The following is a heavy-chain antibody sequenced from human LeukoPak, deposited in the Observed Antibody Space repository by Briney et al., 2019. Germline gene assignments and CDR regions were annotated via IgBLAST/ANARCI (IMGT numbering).Heavy chain of an antibody. CDR1: GYTFTRYY. J-gene: IGHJ3*02. CDR3: ARPLAPVMVNAFDI. V-gene: IGHV1-46*01. CDR2: INPSGGNT. Sequence: ASVKVSCKASGYTFTRYYIHWVRQAPGQGLEWMGIINPSGGNTDYAQKFQGRVTMTRDTSTSTVHMELSSLRSEDTAVYYCARPLAPVMVNAFDIWGQGTMVTVSS. D-gene: IGHD2-21*01.